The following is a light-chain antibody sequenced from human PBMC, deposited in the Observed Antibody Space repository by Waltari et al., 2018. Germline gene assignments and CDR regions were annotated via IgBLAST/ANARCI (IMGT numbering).Light chain of an antibody. J-gene: IGKJ4*01. Sequence: DIQMTQSPSSLSASVGDRVTITCRASQGISSCLAWYQQKPGKAPELLIYAASSFQSGVPSRFSGSGSGTDFTLTISSLQPEDFATYYCQQLKSYPITFGGGTKVEIK. V-gene: IGKV1-12*01. CDR2: AAS. CDR3: QQLKSYPIT. CDR1: QGISSC.